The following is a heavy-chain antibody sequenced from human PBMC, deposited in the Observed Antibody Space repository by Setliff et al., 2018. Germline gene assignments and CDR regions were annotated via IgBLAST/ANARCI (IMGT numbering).Heavy chain of an antibody. J-gene: IGHJ4*02. V-gene: IGHV1-2*02. CDR1: ANTFTAYY. D-gene: IGHD2-2*01. CDR3: ARLVRYCTRTSCQRTSGAEL. CDR2: INPYSGNA. Sequence: GASVKVSCKTFANTFTAYYIHWVRQAPGQGLAWMGWINPYSGNAYSAQKFQGRVTLTTDSSSTTAYLELSNLSSGDTAIYYCARLVRYCTRTSCQRTSGAELWGQGTLVTVSS.